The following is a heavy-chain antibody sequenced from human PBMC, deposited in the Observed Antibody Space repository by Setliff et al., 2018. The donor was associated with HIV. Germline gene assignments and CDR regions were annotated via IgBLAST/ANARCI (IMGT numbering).Heavy chain of an antibody. CDR2: IYYTGNT. V-gene: IGHV4-34*11. J-gene: IGHJ5*02. CDR1: SGSLGGYY. Sequence: SETLSLTCAVYSGSLGGYYWNWIRQPPGKGLEWIGYIYYTGNTNYNPSLQSRVTMSADTSKNQFSLNLTSVTAADTAVYYCARAPFRGGSFGWFDPWGQGTLVTVSS. CDR3: ARAPFRGGSFGWFDP. D-gene: IGHD2-15*01.